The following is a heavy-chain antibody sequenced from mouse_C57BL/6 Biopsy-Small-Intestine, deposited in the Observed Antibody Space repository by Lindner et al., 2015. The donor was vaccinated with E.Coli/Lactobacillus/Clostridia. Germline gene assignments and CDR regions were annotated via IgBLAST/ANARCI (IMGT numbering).Heavy chain of an antibody. CDR2: INPGSGGT. D-gene: IGHD1-1*01. V-gene: IGHV1-54*01. J-gene: IGHJ2*01. Sequence: VQLQESGAELVRPGTSVKVSCKASGYAFTNYLIEWVKQRPGQGLEWIGVINPGSGGTNYNEKFKGKATLTADKSSSTAYMQLSSLTSEDSAVYFCARGSYCDYWGQGTTLTVSS. CDR3: ARGSYCDY. CDR1: GYAFTNYL.